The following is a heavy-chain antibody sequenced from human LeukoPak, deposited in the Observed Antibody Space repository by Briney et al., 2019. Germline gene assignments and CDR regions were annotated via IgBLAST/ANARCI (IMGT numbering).Heavy chain of an antibody. V-gene: IGHV5-51*01. CDR1: GYRFTNYC. CDR3: ARHQPAGESYYQGLDV. J-gene: IGHJ6*02. D-gene: IGHD6-13*01. Sequence: GESLKISCKGSGYRFTNYCIGWVRQMPGKGLEWMGSIYPDDSDTRYSPSFQGQVTISADKFINTAYLQWSSLRASDTAMYYCARHQPAGESYYQGLDVWAQGTTVAVSS. CDR2: IYPDDSDT.